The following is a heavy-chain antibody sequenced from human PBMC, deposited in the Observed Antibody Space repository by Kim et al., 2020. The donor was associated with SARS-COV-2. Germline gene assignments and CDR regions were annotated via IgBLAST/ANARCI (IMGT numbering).Heavy chain of an antibody. V-gene: IGHV4-61*08. D-gene: IGHD2-21*02. J-gene: IGHJ4*02. CDR3: ARAYCGGDCWAFDY. CDR2: LYYSGST. Sequence: SETLSLTCTVSGGSVNSGGYYWSWIRQPPGKGLEWIGYLYYSGSTKYNPTLKSRVTISLDTSKNQISLKLTSVTAADTAIYYCARAYCGGDCWAFDYWGQGALVTVSS. CDR1: GGSVNSGGYY.